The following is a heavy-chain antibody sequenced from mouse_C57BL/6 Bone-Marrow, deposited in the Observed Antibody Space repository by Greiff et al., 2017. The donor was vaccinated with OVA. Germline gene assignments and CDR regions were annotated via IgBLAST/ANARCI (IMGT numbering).Heavy chain of an antibody. CDR1: GFTFSSYA. V-gene: IGHV5-9-1*02. D-gene: IGHD1-1*01. Sequence: EVHLVESGAGLVKPGGSLKLSCAASGFTFSSYAMSWVRQTPEKRLEWVAYISSGGDYIYYADTVKGRFTISRDNARNTLYLQMSSLKSEDTAMYYCTRDRGHYYGYWYFDVWGTGTTVTVSS. CDR2: ISSGGDYI. CDR3: TRDRGHYYGYWYFDV. J-gene: IGHJ1*03.